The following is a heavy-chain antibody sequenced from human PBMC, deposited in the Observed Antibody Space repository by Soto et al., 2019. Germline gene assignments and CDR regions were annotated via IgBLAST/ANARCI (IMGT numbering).Heavy chain of an antibody. Sequence: GGSLRLSCAASGFTFSSYGMHWVRQAPGKGLEWVAVISYDGSNKYYADSVKGRFTISRDNSKNTLYLQMNSLRAEDMGVDYCAKYWGGVTDYDSSGYYSGTFDYWGQGTLVTVSS. CDR1: GFTFSSYG. D-gene: IGHD3-22*01. V-gene: IGHV3-30*18. CDR2: ISYDGSNK. J-gene: IGHJ4*02. CDR3: AKYWGGVTDYDSSGYYSGTFDY.